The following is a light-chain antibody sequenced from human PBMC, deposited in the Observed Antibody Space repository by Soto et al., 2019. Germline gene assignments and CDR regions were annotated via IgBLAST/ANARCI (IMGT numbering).Light chain of an antibody. CDR3: QQYHSFST. CDR1: QSLDSW. CDR2: KTS. Sequence: DNQMTQSPSTVSASVEDRVTITCRASQSLDSWLAWYQQKPGKPPKLLIYKTSILEFGVPSRFSGSGSGTLFTLTISSLQPDDFATYYCQQYHSFSTFGQGTKVEIK. J-gene: IGKJ1*01. V-gene: IGKV1-5*03.